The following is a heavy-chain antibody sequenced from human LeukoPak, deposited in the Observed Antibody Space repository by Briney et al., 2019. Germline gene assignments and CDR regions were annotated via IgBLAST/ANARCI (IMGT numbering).Heavy chain of an antibody. D-gene: IGHD6-19*01. Sequence: GASVKVSCKASGYTFTSYGISWVRQATGQGLEWMGIINPSGGSTSYAQKFQGRVTMTRDMSTSTVYMELSSLRSEDTAVYYCAMSRRWSSGWYYFDYWGQGTLVTVSS. J-gene: IGHJ4*02. V-gene: IGHV1-46*01. CDR3: AMSRRWSSGWYYFDY. CDR1: GYTFTSYG. CDR2: INPSGGST.